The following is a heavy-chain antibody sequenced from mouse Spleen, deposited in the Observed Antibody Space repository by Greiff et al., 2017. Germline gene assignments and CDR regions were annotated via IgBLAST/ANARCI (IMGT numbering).Heavy chain of an antibody. D-gene: IGHD1-2*01. CDR1: GFSLTSYG. V-gene: IGHV2-2*01. J-gene: IGHJ4*01. CDR3: ARMDYGPYYAMDY. CDR2: IWSGGST. Sequence: VQLQQSGPGLVQPSQSLSITCTVSGFSLTSYGVHWVRQSPGKGLEWLGVIWSGGSTDYNAAFISRLSISKDNSKSQVFFKMNSLQADDTAIYYCARMDYGPYYAMDYWGQGTSVTVSS.